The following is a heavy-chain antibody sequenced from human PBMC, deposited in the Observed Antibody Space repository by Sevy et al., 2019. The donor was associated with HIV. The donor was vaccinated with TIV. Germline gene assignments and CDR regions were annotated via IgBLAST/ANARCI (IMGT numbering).Heavy chain of an antibody. Sequence: GGSLRLSCAASGFTFSSYGMHWVRQAPGKGLEWVAVISNDGSIKYNADSVKGRFTISRDNSKNTLYLQMNSLRAEDTAVYYCAKELGRDPTSGASYYFDYWGQGTLVTVSS. J-gene: IGHJ4*02. CDR1: GFTFSSYG. CDR3: AKELGRDPTSGASYYFDY. D-gene: IGHD3-10*01. CDR2: ISNDGSIK. V-gene: IGHV3-30*18.